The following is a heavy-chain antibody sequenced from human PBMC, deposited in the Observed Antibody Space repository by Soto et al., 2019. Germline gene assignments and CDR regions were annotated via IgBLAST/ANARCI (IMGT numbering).Heavy chain of an antibody. CDR3: ARVPDV. V-gene: IGHV4-30-2*01. CDR2: IYHSGST. Sequence: QLQLQESGSGLVKPSQTLSLTCAVSGGSISSGGYSWSWTRKPPGKGLEWIGYIYHSGSTYYNPSLNIRVTTAVDRSTNQFSLTLSAGTAANTAVYDCARVPDVWGQGTTVTVSS. CDR1: GGSISSGGYS. J-gene: IGHJ6*02.